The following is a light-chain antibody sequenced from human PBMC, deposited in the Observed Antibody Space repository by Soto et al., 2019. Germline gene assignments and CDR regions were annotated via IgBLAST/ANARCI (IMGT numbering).Light chain of an antibody. CDR2: DAS. V-gene: IGKV3-15*01. Sequence: EIVMTQSPATLSVSPGERATLSCRASQSVSSYLAWYQQKPGLPPRLLIYDASTSATGIPDRFSGSGSGTDFTLTISSLQSADFAVYYWQQYSSCPPWYTFGRGTKLEIK. CDR3: QQYSSCPPWYT. CDR1: QSVSSY. J-gene: IGKJ2*01.